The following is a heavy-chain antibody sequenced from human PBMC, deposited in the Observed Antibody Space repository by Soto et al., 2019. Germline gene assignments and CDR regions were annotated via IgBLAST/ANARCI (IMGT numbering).Heavy chain of an antibody. V-gene: IGHV5-51*01. J-gene: IGHJ4*02. CDR1: GYSCTSYW. D-gene: IGHD6-19*01. CDR3: ARLIAVDGTVFDY. Sequence: GESLKISCKGSGYSCTSYWIGWVRQMPGKGLEWMAIIYPGDSDPRYSPSFPAKVPISPDKSISTAYLQWSSLKASDSAMYYCARLIAVDGTVFDYWGQGTLVTVSS. CDR2: IYPGDSDP.